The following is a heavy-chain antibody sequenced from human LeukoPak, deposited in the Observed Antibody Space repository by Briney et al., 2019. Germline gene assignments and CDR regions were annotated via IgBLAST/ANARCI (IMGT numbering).Heavy chain of an antibody. J-gene: IGHJ6*03. V-gene: IGHV3-21*01. CDR2: IPSSSSYA. CDR1: GFTFSTYN. Sequence: GGSLRLSCEASGFTFSTYNMNWVRQAPGKRLEWISSIPSSSSYAFYADSVKGRFTISRDNAKSSLYLQMNNLRAEDTAVYYCARDPYSGHYGNDYYYYMDVWGKGTTVTISS. D-gene: IGHD5-12*01. CDR3: ARDPYSGHYGNDYYYYMDV.